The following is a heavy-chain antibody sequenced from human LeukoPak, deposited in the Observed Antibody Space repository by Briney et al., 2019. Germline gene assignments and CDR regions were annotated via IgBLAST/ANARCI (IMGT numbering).Heavy chain of an antibody. Sequence: GGSLRLSCAASGFTFSSYGMHCVSQAPGNWLEWVAFIRYDGSNKYYADSVKGRFTISRDNSKNTLYLQMNSLRAGDTAVYYCAKVMGSSGWSSYWGQGTLVTVSS. V-gene: IGHV3-30*02. CDR3: AKVMGSSGWSSY. D-gene: IGHD6-19*01. J-gene: IGHJ4*02. CDR1: GFTFSSYG. CDR2: IRYDGSNK.